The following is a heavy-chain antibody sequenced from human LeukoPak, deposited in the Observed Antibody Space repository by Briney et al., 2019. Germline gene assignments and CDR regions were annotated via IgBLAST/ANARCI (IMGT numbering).Heavy chain of an antibody. Sequence: GGSLRLSCSASGFPFSSYAMHWVSQAPGKGLEYVSAISDSGGSTYYADSVKGRFTISRDNSKNTLYLQMSSLRAEDTAVYFCVRGYSFGPYGMDVWGQGTTVTVSS. J-gene: IGHJ6*02. CDR1: GFPFSSYA. V-gene: IGHV3-64D*09. CDR3: VRGYSFGPYGMDV. CDR2: ISDSGGST. D-gene: IGHD2-15*01.